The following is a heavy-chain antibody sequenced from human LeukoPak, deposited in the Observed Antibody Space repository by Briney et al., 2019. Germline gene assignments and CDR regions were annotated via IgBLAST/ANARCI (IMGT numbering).Heavy chain of an antibody. Sequence: SVKVSCKASGYTFSRYSISWVRQAPGQGLEWMGRIIPIFGTANYAQKFQGRVTITADKSTSTAYMELNSLRSEDTAVYYCAGVGRNRNYGDSVPWFDPWGQGTLVTVSS. CDR2: IIPIFGTA. D-gene: IGHD4-17*01. J-gene: IGHJ5*02. CDR1: GYTFSRYS. V-gene: IGHV1-69*06. CDR3: AGVGRNRNYGDSVPWFDP.